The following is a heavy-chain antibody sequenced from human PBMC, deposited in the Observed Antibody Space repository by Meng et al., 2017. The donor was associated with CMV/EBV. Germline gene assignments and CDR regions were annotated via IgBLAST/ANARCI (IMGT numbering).Heavy chain of an antibody. D-gene: IGHD3-22*01. CDR1: GGSISSYY. Sequence: SETLSLTCTVSGGSISSYYWSWIRQPPGKGLEWIGYIYYSGSTNYNPSPKSRVTISVDTSKNQFSLKLSSVTAADTAVYYCARSDSSGYYYFDYWGQGTLVTVSS. CDR3: ARSDSSGYYYFDY. CDR2: IYYSGST. V-gene: IGHV4-59*01. J-gene: IGHJ4*02.